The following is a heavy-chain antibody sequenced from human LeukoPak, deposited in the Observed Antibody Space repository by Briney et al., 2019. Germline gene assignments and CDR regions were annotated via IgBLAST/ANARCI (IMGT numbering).Heavy chain of an antibody. V-gene: IGHV3-15*01. J-gene: IGHJ4*02. Sequence: RTGGSLRLSCAASGFTFSSYAMSWVRQAPGKGLEWVGRIKSKTDGGTTDYAAPVKGRFTISRDDSKNTLYLQMNSLKTEDTAVYYCTTARWAATPAIFDYWGQGTLVTVSS. CDR1: GFTFSSYA. CDR3: TTARWAATPAIFDY. D-gene: IGHD2-15*01. CDR2: IKSKTDGGTT.